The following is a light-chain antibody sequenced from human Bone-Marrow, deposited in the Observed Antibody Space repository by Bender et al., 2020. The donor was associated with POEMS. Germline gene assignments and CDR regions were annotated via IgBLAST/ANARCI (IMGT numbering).Light chain of an antibody. J-gene: IGLJ1*01. Sequence: HSALTQPASVSGSPGQSITISCSGTNTNIASYNLVSWFQQHPGKAPKLIIYEVSKRPSGVSNRFSASKSGNTASLTISVLQAEDEADYYCASYIGRTSLLYVFGTGTKVTVL. V-gene: IGLV2-14*02. CDR2: EVS. CDR3: ASYIGRTSLLYV. CDR1: NTNIASYNL.